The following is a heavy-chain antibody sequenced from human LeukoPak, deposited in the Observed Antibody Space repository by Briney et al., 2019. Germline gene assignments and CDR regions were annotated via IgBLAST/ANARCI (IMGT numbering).Heavy chain of an antibody. J-gene: IGHJ4*02. CDR2: INTNTGNP. CDR1: GYTFTSYD. CDR3: ARVYMSSYIDY. D-gene: IGHD1-1*01. Sequence: ASVKVSCKASGYTFTSYDINWVRQAPGQGLEWMGWINTNTGNPTYAQGFTGRFVFSLDTSVSTAYLQISSLKAEDTAVYYCARVYMSSYIDYWGQGTLVTVSS. V-gene: IGHV7-4-1*02.